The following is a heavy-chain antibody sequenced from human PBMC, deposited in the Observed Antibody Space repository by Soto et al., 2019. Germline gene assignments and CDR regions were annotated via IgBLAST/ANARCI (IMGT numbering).Heavy chain of an antibody. Sequence: SETLSLTCTVSGGSISSGDYYWSWIRQPPGKGLEWIGYIYYSGSTYYNPSLKSRVTISVDTSKNQFSLKLSSVTAADTAVYYCARGGGYYYDSSGYHSAFDIWGQGTMVTVS. V-gene: IGHV4-30-4*01. J-gene: IGHJ3*02. CDR2: IYYSGST. D-gene: IGHD3-22*01. CDR3: ARGGGYYYDSSGYHSAFDI. CDR1: GGSISSGDYY.